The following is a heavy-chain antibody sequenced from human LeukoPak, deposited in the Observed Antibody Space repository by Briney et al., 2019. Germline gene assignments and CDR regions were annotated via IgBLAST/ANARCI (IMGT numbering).Heavy chain of an antibody. CDR3: ALSIAARPYYFDY. Sequence: PGGSLRLXCAASGFTYSSYGMHWVRQAPGKGLEWVAVIWYDGSNKYYADSVKGRFTISRDNSKNTLYLQMNSLRAEDTAVYYCALSIAARPYYFDYWGQGTLVTVSS. CDR2: IWYDGSNK. J-gene: IGHJ4*02. CDR1: GFTYSSYG. D-gene: IGHD6-6*01. V-gene: IGHV3-33*01.